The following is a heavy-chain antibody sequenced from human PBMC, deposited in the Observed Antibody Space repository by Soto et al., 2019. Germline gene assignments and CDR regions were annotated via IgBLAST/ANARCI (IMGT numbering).Heavy chain of an antibody. J-gene: IGHJ4*02. CDR2: ISSSSSYT. CDR3: ATLGPRYSGSYGSDY. D-gene: IGHD1-26*01. V-gene: IGHV3-11*06. Sequence: PGGSLRLSCAASGFTFSDYYMSWIRQAPGKGLEWVSYISSSSSYTNYADSVKGRFTISRDNAKNSLYLQMNSLRAEDTAVYYCATLGPRYSGSYGSDYWGQGTLVTVSS. CDR1: GFTFSDYY.